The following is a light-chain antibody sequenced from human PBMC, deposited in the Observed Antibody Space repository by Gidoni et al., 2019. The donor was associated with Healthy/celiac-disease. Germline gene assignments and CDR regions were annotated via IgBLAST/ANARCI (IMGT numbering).Light chain of an antibody. CDR2: AAA. J-gene: IGKJ2*01. V-gene: IGKV1-39*01. Sequence: DVQMTQSPSSLSASVGDRVTITCRASQSISGYLNWYQQKPGKAPNLLIYAAASLQSGVPSRFSGSGSGTDFTLTISSLQPEDFATYYCQQSYSTPRTFXQXTKLEIK. CDR1: QSISGY. CDR3: QQSYSTPRT.